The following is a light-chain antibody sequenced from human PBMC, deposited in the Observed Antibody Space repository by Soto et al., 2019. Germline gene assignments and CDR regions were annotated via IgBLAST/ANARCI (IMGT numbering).Light chain of an antibody. CDR3: QQRSNWPPLT. Sequence: EIVLTQSPATLSLSPGERATLSCRASQSVSSYLAWYQQKPGQAPRLLIYDASNRATGIPARFSGSGSGTDFTLSIGSHEPEDFLVYYCQQRSNWPPLTFGGGTKVEIK. J-gene: IGKJ4*01. CDR1: QSVSSY. CDR2: DAS. V-gene: IGKV3-11*01.